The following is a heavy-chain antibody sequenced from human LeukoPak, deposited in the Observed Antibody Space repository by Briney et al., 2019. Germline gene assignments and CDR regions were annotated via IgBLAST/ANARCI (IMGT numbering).Heavy chain of an antibody. D-gene: IGHD1-26*01. CDR3: ARDLSEEPHYYYYMDV. Sequence: GASVKVSCKASGYTFTSYYMHWVRQAPGQGLEWMGIIDPSGGSTTYAQKFQGRVTMTRDTSTSTVYMELSSLRSEDTAVYYCARDLSEEPHYYYYMDVWGKGTTVTVSS. V-gene: IGHV1-46*03. CDR2: IDPSGGST. CDR1: GYTFTSYY. J-gene: IGHJ6*03.